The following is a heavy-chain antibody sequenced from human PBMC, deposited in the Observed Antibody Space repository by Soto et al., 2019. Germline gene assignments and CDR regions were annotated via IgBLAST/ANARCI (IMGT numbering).Heavy chain of an antibody. V-gene: IGHV1-18*04. Sequence: QVELVQSGAEVKRPGASVKVACQASGFPFETYGVSWVRQAPGQGLEWMGWIGVYDNRTRYAQNFQDRVLLTADRSTSTAYLELRSLKYDDTAIYYCARDLGPPGGWDFDFWGQGTLVTVSS. D-gene: IGHD6-19*01. CDR2: IGVYDNRT. CDR1: GFPFETYG. J-gene: IGHJ4*02. CDR3: ARDLGPPGGWDFDF.